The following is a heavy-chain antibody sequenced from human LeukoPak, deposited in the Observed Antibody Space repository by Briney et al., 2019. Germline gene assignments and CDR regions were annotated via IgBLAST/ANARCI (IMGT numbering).Heavy chain of an antibody. CDR3: ARDLLAVAGLNYFDY. CDR1: GYTFTSYG. V-gene: IGHV1-18*01. D-gene: IGHD6-19*01. Sequence: ASVKVSSKASGYTFTSYGISWVRQAPGQGLEWMGWISAYNGNTNYAQKLQGRVTMTTDTSTSTAYMELRSLRSDDTAVYYCARDLLAVAGLNYFDYWGQGTLVTVSS. CDR2: ISAYNGNT. J-gene: IGHJ4*02.